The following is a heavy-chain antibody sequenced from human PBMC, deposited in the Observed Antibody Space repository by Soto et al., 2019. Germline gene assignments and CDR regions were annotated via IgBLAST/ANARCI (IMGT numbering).Heavy chain of an antibody. CDR1: GFTFSSYW. V-gene: IGHV3-74*01. Sequence: PGGSLRLSCAASGFTFSSYWMHWVRQAPGKGLVWVSRIDSDGSSTSYADSVKGRFTISRDNAKNTLYLQMNSLRAEDTAVYYCARDRQLPYYYYYGMDVWGQGTMVTVS. CDR2: IDSDGSST. CDR3: ARDRQLPYYYYYGMDV. D-gene: IGHD2-2*01. J-gene: IGHJ6*02.